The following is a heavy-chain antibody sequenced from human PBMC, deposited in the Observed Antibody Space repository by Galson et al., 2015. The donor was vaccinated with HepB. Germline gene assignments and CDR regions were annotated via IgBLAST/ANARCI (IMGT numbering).Heavy chain of an antibody. CDR1: GFTFCSYA. V-gene: IGHV3-30*04. J-gene: IGHJ4*02. CDR2: ISYDGSNK. Sequence: SLRLSCAASGFTFCSYAMHWVRQAPGKGLEWVAVISYDGSNKYYADSVKGRFTISRDNSKNTLYLQMNSLRAEDTAVYYCARGSGGQQLVRFGLIDYWGQGTLVTVSS. D-gene: IGHD6-13*01. CDR3: ARGSGGQQLVRFGLIDY.